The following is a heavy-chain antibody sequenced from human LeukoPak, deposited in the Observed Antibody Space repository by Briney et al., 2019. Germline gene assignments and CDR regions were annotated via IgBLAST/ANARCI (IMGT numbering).Heavy chain of an antibody. CDR1: GYTFTGYY. D-gene: IGHD1-1*01. Sequence: EASVKVSCKASGYTFTGYYMHWVRQAPGQGLEWMGWINPNSGGTNYAQKFQGRVTMTRDTSISTAYMELSRLRSDDTAVYYCATGRDPSPQGRSFDYWGQGTLVTVSS. CDR2: INPNSGGT. V-gene: IGHV1-2*02. J-gene: IGHJ4*02. CDR3: ATGRDPSPQGRSFDY.